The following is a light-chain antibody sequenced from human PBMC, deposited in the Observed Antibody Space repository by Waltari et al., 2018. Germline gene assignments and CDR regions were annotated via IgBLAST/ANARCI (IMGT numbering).Light chain of an antibody. CDR1: SRHSSYI. CDR3: ETRDSNTQGV. J-gene: IGLJ3*02. V-gene: IGLV4-60*03. Sequence: QPVLTQSSSASASLGSSVKLTCTLSSRHSSYIIAWHQQQPGKAPRYLMKVEGSGSYNKVSGVPDRFSGSSSGADRYLTISNLQSEDEADYYCETRDSNTQGVFGGGTKLTVL. CDR2: VEGSGSY.